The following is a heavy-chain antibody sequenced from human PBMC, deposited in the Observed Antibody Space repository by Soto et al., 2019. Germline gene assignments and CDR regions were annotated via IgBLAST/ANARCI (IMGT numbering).Heavy chain of an antibody. D-gene: IGHD4-17*01. Sequence: SETLSLTCTVSGGSATNSSYYWGWIRQSPGKGLEWIGSVYYRGRSYSKSSVKSRVTISVDTSKNRFSLSLNSVTASDTAVYFCVSQRTTVPTQAYFDYWGPGALVTVSS. J-gene: IGHJ4*02. V-gene: IGHV4-39*01. CDR3: VSQRTTVPTQAYFDY. CDR2: VYYRGRS. CDR1: GGSATNSSYY.